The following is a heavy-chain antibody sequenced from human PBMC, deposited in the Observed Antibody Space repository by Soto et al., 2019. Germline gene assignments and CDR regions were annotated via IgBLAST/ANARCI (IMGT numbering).Heavy chain of an antibody. CDR2: VYYSGST. CDR3: ARADKSGIHYFDY. CDR1: GDSVNSYY. J-gene: IGHJ4*02. V-gene: IGHV4-59*02. Sequence: SETLSLTCTVTGDSVNSYYWSWMRQPPGKGLECMCYVYYSGSTNYNPSLKSRVTISVDTSKNQISLRLKSVTAADTAVYYCARADKSGIHYFDYWGQGSLVTVSS. D-gene: IGHD6-13*01.